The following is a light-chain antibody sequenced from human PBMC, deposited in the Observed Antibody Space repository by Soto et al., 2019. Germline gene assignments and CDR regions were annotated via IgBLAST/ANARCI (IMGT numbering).Light chain of an antibody. V-gene: IGKV1-6*01. CDR1: QDIRND. Sequence: AIQMTQYPSSLSASVGDRVTITCRASQDIRNDLGWYQQKPGKAPKVLIYDTYTLQSGVPSRFSGSGSGTDFTLTISSLQPEDIATYYCLQDNMYPLTFGGGTKVDIK. CDR2: DTY. CDR3: LQDNMYPLT. J-gene: IGKJ4*01.